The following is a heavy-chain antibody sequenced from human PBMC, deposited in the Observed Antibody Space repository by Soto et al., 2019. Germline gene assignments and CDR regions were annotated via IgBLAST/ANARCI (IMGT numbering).Heavy chain of an antibody. J-gene: IGHJ4*02. Sequence: EVQLLESGGGLVQPGGSLRLSCAASEFCFSNYAMSWVRQAPGKGLEWVSGITGSGDRTYYTASVKGRFTSSRDNSRDTQLRQMPSLTAEDTAVYYPAQGPCPFAGCERIDQWGQGNLLNASS. CDR1: EFCFSNYA. CDR2: ITGSGDRT. CDR3: AQGPCPFAGCERIDQ. V-gene: IGHV3-23*01. D-gene: IGHD5-12*01.